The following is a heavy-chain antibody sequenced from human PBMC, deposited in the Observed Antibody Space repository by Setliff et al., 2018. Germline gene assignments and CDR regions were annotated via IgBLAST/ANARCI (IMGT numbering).Heavy chain of an antibody. J-gene: IGHJ3*02. V-gene: IGHV1-69*05. CDR2: IIPMFSTT. CDR3: ARDRFYNSWSGTSITAPHDAFDI. D-gene: IGHD3-3*01. CDR1: GGTFSSYA. Sequence: GASVKVSCKASGGTFSSYAISWVRQAPGQGLEWMGGIIPMFSTTNYAQKFQGRVTITTDESTNTAYMELSSLRSEDTAVYFCARDRFYNSWSGTSITAPHDAFDIWGQGTTVTVSS.